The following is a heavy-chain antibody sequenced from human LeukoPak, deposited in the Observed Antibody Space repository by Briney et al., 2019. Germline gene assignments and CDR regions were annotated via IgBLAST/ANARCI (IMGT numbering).Heavy chain of an antibody. J-gene: IGHJ4*02. CDR3: AKSLAVAEDYFDY. CDR1: GFTFSSYA. CDR2: ISGSGGST. D-gene: IGHD6-19*01. V-gene: IGHV3-23*01. Sequence: GGSLRLSCAASGFTFSSYAISWVRQAPGKGLEWVSAISGSGGSTYYADSVKGRFTISRDNSKNTLYLQMNSLRAEDTAVYYCAKSLAVAEDYFDYWGQGTLVTVSS.